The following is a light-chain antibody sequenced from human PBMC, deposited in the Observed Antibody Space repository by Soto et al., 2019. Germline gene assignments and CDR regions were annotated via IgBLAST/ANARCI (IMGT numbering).Light chain of an antibody. V-gene: IGKV3-20*01. Sequence: EIVLTQSPGTLSLSPGERATLSCRASQSVSSTYLAWYQQKPGQAPRLLIYGASNRATGIPDRFSGSWSGTEFTITISRLEPEASAVYYCQQYGGSRWTFGQGTRVDI. CDR3: QQYGGSRWT. J-gene: IGKJ1*01. CDR1: QSVSSTY. CDR2: GAS.